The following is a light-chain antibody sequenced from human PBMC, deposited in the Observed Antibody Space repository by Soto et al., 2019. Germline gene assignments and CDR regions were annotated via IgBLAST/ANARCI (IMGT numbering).Light chain of an antibody. Sequence: EIVLTQSPDTLSLSPGDRATLSCRASQSVGHMFLAWFQQKPGQAPRLLIYDAYNRATSIPPRFSGSGSGTDFTLTISSLEPEDSAVYYCQQYSSSPRTFGQGTKVDIK. CDR3: QQYSSSPRT. J-gene: IGKJ1*01. CDR2: DAY. V-gene: IGKV3-20*01. CDR1: QSVGHMF.